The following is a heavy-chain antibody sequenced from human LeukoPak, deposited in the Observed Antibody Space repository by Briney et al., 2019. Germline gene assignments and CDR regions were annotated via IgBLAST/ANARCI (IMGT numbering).Heavy chain of an antibody. V-gene: IGHV3-30*02. Sequence: PGGSLRLSCAASGFTFSSYGMHWVRQAPGKGLEWVAFIRYDGSNKYYADSVKGRFTISRDNSKNTLYLQMNSLRAADTAVYYLAKSRSRVWGGGIDYWGQGTLVTVSS. CDR3: AKSRSRVWGGGIDY. CDR2: IRYDGSNK. D-gene: IGHD3-16*01. CDR1: GFTFSSYG. J-gene: IGHJ4*02.